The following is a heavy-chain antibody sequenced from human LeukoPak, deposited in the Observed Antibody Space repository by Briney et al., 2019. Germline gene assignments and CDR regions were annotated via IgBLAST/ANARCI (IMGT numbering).Heavy chain of an antibody. CDR1: GGTFSSYA. V-gene: IGHV1-46*01. Sequence: ASVKVSCKASGGTFSSYAISWVRQAPGQGLEWMGIINPSGGSTSYAQKFQGRVTMTRDTSTSTVYMELSSPRSEDTAVYYCARVSGDGYNTPFDYWGQGTLVTVSS. CDR3: ARVSGDGYNTPFDY. D-gene: IGHD5-24*01. CDR2: INPSGGST. J-gene: IGHJ4*02.